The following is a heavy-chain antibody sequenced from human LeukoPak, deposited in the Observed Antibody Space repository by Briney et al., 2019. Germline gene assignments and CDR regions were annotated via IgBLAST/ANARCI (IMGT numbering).Heavy chain of an antibody. CDR1: GFTFSSYW. Sequence: GGSLRLSCAASGFTFSSYWMTWVRQAPGKGLEWVANIKQDGTAKHYVDSVRGRFTISRDNAKNSLYLQMNSLRAEDTAVYYCAREGYSSARDYWGQGTLVTVSS. CDR2: IKQDGTAK. CDR3: AREGYSSARDY. V-gene: IGHV3-7*01. J-gene: IGHJ4*02. D-gene: IGHD6-25*01.